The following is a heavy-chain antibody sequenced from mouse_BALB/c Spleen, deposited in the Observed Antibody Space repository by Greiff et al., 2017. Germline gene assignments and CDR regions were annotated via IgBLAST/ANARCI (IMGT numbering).Heavy chain of an antibody. Sequence: EVQLVESGGGLVKPGGSLKLSCAASGFTFSSYAMSWVRQTPEKRLEWVASISSGGSTYYPDSVKGRFTISRDNARNILYLQMSSLRSEDTAMYYCARGYGYDGDWYFDVWGAGTTVTVSS. CDR1: GFTFSSYA. CDR2: ISSGGST. V-gene: IGHV5-6-5*01. CDR3: ARGYGYDGDWYFDV. J-gene: IGHJ1*01. D-gene: IGHD2-2*01.